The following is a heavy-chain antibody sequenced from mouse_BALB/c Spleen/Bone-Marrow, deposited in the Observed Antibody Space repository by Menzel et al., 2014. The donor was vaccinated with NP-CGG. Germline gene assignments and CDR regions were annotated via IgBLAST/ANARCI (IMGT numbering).Heavy chain of an antibody. CDR1: GYAFSGYW. Sequence: QVQLKQSGAELVRPGSSVKISCKASGYAFSGYWVNWVKQRPGQGLEWIGQIYPGDGDTNYNGKFKGKATLTADKSSSTAYMQLSSLTSEDSAVYFCARRGYYGSSYYFDYWGQGTTLTVSS. V-gene: IGHV1-80*01. D-gene: IGHD1-1*01. J-gene: IGHJ2*01. CDR2: IYPGDGDT. CDR3: ARRGYYGSSYYFDY.